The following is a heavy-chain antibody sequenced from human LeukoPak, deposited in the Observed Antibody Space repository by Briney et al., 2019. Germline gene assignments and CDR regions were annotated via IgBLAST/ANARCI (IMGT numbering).Heavy chain of an antibody. D-gene: IGHD3-9*01. CDR3: ARESYYDILTGSRGMDV. CDR1: GYTFTSYY. V-gene: IGHV1-46*01. Sequence: ASVKVSCKASGYTFTSYYTHRVRQAPGQGLEWMGIINPSGGSTSYAQKFQGRVTMTRDTSTSTVYMELSSLGSEDTAVYYCARESYYDILTGSRGMDVWGKGTTVTVSS. J-gene: IGHJ6*04. CDR2: INPSGGST.